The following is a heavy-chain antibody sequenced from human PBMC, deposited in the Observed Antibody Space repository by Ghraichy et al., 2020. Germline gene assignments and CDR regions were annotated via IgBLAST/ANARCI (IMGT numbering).Heavy chain of an antibody. V-gene: IGHV4-34*01. D-gene: IGHD3-10*01. CDR1: GGSFSGYY. Sequence: SETLSLTCAVYGGSFSGYYWSWIRQPPGKGLEWIGEINHSGSTNYNPSLKSRVTISVDTSKNQFSLKLSSVTAADTAVYYCARGRRPGGLWDYWGQGTLVTVSS. J-gene: IGHJ4*02. CDR3: ARGRRPGGLWDY. CDR2: INHSGST.